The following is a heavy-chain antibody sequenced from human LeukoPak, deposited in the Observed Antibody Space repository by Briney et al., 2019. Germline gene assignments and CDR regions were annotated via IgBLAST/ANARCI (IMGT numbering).Heavy chain of an antibody. V-gene: IGHV1-18*01. J-gene: IGHJ6*02. CDR3: ARGDRAHGPLYGSLYYYYGMDV. CDR1: GYTFTSYG. Sequence: ASVKVSCKASGYTFTSYGISWVRQAPGQGLEWMGWISAYNGNTNYAQKLQGRVTMTTDTSTSTAYMELRSLRSDDTAVYYCARGDRAHGPLYGSLYYYYGMDVWGQGTTVTVSS. CDR2: ISAYNGNT. D-gene: IGHD4-17*01.